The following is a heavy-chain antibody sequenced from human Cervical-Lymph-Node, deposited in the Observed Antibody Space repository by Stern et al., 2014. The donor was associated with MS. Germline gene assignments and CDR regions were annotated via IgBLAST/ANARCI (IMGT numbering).Heavy chain of an antibody. CDR1: GGFISSYY. J-gene: IGHJ6*02. Sequence: QVQLVESGPGLVKPSETLSLTCTVSGGFISSYYWSWIRQPPGKALEWIGNVFYTGSTNYNPSLKSRVTISLDTSKNQVSLNLNSETTADTAVYYCTRAADLYYYYGMDVWGQGTTVIVSS. CDR3: TRAADLYYYYGMDV. CDR2: VFYTGST. V-gene: IGHV4-59*01.